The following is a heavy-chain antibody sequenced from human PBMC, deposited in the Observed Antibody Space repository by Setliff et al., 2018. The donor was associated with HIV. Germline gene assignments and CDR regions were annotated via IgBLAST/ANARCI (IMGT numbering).Heavy chain of an antibody. V-gene: IGHV4-39*07. Sequence: PSETLSLTCTVSGVSFSTDMYYWGWIRQPPGKGLEWVGRVYASAYSNYNPSLKSRVTMSADTSQNQFSLKLRSVNAADTAVYYCARDWVTRSNYYGSGSPWYFDFWGRGILVTVSS. CDR2: VYASAYS. J-gene: IGHJ2*01. CDR3: ARDWVTRSNYYGSGSPWYFDF. CDR1: GVSFSTDMYY. D-gene: IGHD3-10*01.